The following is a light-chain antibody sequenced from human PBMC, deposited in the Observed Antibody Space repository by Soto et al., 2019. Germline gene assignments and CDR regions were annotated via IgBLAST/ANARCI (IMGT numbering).Light chain of an antibody. CDR3: SSYTGTSTHVV. Sequence: QSALTQPASVSESPGQSITISCTGTSSDVGGYNYVSWYQQHPGKAPKLMIYEVTNRPSGVSNRFSGSKSGNTASLSISGLQAEDEADYYCSSYTGTSTHVVFGGGTQLTVL. CDR1: SSDVGGYNY. V-gene: IGLV2-14*01. J-gene: IGLJ2*01. CDR2: EVT.